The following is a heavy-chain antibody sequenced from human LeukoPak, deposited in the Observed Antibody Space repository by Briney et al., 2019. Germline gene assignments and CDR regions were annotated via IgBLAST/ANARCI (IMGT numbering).Heavy chain of an antibody. CDR1: GFTFSSYG. V-gene: IGHV3-33*08. D-gene: IGHD3-10*01. J-gene: IGHJ4*02. CDR2: IWYDGSNK. CDR3: ARSRTMVRGVIISY. Sequence: PGGSLRLSRAASGFTFSSYGMHWVRQAPGKGLEWVAVIWYDGSNKYYADSVKGRFTISRDNSKNTLYLQMNSLRAEDTAVYYCARSRTMVRGVIISYWGQGTLVTVSS.